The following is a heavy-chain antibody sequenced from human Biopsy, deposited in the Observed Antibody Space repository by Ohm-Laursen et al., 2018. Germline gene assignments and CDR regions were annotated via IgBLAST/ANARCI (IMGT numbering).Heavy chain of an antibody. D-gene: IGHD3-22*01. Sequence: GSSVKVSCKASGYTFTGYHVHWVRQAPGQGLEWMGWINAKTGDTNYAQKVQGRVTMTRDTSISTAYVDLSSLRSDDPAVYYCTRGGYYYDSLAYYYWFDPWGQGTLVTVSS. CDR2: INAKTGDT. CDR3: TRGGYYYDSLAYYYWFDP. CDR1: GYTFTGYH. J-gene: IGHJ5*02. V-gene: IGHV1-2*02.